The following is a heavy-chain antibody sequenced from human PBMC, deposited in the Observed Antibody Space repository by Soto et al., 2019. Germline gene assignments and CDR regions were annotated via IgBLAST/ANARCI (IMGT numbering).Heavy chain of an antibody. Sequence: AETLSLSCTVSGFSISSYSLSWIRQPAGKGLEWIGRIYTSGSTNYNPSLKRRDTMTVDTSKNQFSLKLSSVTDADTDVYYCARDLDSFDYWGQGTLVTVSS. CDR3: ARDLDSFDY. V-gene: IGHV4-4*07. CDR2: IYTSGST. J-gene: IGHJ4*02. CDR1: GFSISSYS.